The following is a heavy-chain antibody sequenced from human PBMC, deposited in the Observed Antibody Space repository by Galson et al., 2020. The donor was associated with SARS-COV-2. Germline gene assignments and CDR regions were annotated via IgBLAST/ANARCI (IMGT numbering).Heavy chain of an antibody. CDR1: GFTFSSYA. V-gene: IGHV3-23*01. D-gene: IGHD7-27*01. J-gene: IGHJ4*02. CDR3: AKPYSGGNWGRWGYFDY. CDR2: ISGSGGST. Sequence: GESLKISCAASGFTFSSYAMSWVRQAPGKGLEWVSAISGSGGSTYYADSVKGRFTISRDNSKNTLYLQMNSLRAEDTAVYYCAKPYSGGNWGRWGYFDYWGQGTLVTVSS.